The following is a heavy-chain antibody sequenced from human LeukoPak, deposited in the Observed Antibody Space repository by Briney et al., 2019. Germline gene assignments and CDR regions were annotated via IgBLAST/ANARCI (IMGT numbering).Heavy chain of an antibody. D-gene: IGHD3-22*01. V-gene: IGHV3-48*02. J-gene: IGHJ4*02. CDR2: ISSGSSTR. Sequence: RGSLRLSCAASGFTFSRYGMNWVRQAPGKGLEWLSYISSGSSTRYYADSVKGRFTISRDNAKNSLFLQMDSLRDEDTAVYYCARESYDSSGYFYNWGQGTLVTVSS. CDR1: GFTFSRYG. CDR3: ARESYDSSGYFYN.